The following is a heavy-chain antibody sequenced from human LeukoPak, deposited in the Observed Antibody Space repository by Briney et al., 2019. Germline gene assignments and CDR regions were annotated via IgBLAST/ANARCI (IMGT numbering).Heavy chain of an antibody. CDR3: TTVGYCDGISCSGFDY. CDR2: IKSKTDGGTT. D-gene: IGHD2-2*01. J-gene: IGHJ4*02. V-gene: IGHV3-15*01. CDR1: GFTFNNAW. Sequence: PGGSLRLSCAASGFTFNNAWMNWARQAPGKGLEWVGHIKSKTDGGTTDYAAPVKGGFTISRDDSKNTLYLQMNSLKTEDTAMYYCTTVGYCDGISCSGFDYWGQGTLVTVSP.